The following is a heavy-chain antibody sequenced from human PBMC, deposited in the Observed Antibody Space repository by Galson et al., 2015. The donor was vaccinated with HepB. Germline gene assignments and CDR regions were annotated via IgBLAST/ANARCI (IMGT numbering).Heavy chain of an antibody. Sequence: SLRLSCAASGFTFDDFGMSWVRQAPGKGLEWVSGINWNGGSTGYADSVKGRFTISRDNAKNSLYLQMNSLRAEDTALYYCASSFQGSPTNFDHWGQGTLVTVSS. J-gene: IGHJ4*02. CDR2: INWNGGST. CDR3: ASSFQGSPTNFDH. CDR1: GFTFDDFG. D-gene: IGHD3-10*01. V-gene: IGHV3-20*04.